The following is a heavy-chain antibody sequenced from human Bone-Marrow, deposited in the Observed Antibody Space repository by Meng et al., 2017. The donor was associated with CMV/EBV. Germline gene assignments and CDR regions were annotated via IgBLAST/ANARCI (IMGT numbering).Heavy chain of an antibody. CDR2: IIPIFGTA. V-gene: IGHV1-69*05. D-gene: IGHD3-22*01. J-gene: IGHJ6*02. CDR1: GGTFRSYA. CDR3: ARVALLTYYYDSSPMDV. Sequence: SVKVSCKASGGTFRSYAISWVRQAPGQGLEWMGGIIPIFGTANYAQKFQGRVTITTDESTSTAYMELSSLRSEDTAVYYCARVALLTYYYDSSPMDVWGQGTTVTVSS.